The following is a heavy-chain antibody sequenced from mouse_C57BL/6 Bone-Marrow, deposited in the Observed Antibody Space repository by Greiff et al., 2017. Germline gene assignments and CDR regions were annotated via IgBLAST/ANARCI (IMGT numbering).Heavy chain of an antibody. V-gene: IGHV1-74*01. CDR1: GYTFTSYW. D-gene: IGHD4-1*01. CDR3: SISGSNWYAMDY. Sequence: QVQLQQPGAELVKPGASVKVSCKASGYTFTSYWMHWVKQRPGQGLEWIGRIHPSDSDTNYNQKFKGKATLTVNKSSSTAYMQLSSLTSEDAAVYYCSISGSNWYAMDYWGQGTSVTVSS. CDR2: IHPSDSDT. J-gene: IGHJ4*01.